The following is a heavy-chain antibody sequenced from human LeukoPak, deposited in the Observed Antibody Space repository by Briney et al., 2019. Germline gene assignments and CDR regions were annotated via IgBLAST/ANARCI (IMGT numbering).Heavy chain of an antibody. D-gene: IGHD3-16*02. J-gene: IGHJ5*02. CDR3: ARVIGIYDYVWGSYRSNWFDP. CDR2: ISSSGSTI. V-gene: IGHV3-48*03. Sequence: GGSLRLSCAASGFTLSSYEMNWVRQAPGKGLEWVSYISSSGSTIYYADSVKGRFTISRDNAKNSLYLQMNSLRAEDTAVYYCARVIGIYDYVWGSYRSNWFDPWGQGTLVTVSS. CDR1: GFTLSSYE.